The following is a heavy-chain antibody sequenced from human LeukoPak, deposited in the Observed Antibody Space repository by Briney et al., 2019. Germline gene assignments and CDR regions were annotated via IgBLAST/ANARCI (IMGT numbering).Heavy chain of an antibody. CDR1: GFTFSSYS. J-gene: IGHJ3*02. CDR2: ISSSSSTI. V-gene: IGHV3-48*04. Sequence: GGSLRLSCAASGFTFSSYSMNWVRQAPGKGLEWVSYISSSSSTIYYADSVKGRFTISRGNAKNSLYLQMNSLRAEDTAVYYCARDGWGYCSSTSCRGDAFDIWGQGTMVTVSS. CDR3: ARDGWGYCSSTSCRGDAFDI. D-gene: IGHD2-2*01.